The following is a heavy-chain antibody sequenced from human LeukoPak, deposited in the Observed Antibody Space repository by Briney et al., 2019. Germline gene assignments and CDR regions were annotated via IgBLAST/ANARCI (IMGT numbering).Heavy chain of an antibody. CDR3: ARGSDYTIFTYAFDI. D-gene: IGHD4-4*01. J-gene: IGHJ3*02. CDR1: GFTVSRNY. V-gene: IGHV3-53*01. CDR2: IYSGGST. Sequence: GGSLRLSCAASGFTVSRNYMNWVRQAPGKGLEWVSVIYSGGSTYYADSVKGRFTISRDNSKNTLSLQMNSLRAEGTAVYYCARGSDYTIFTYAFDIWGQGTMVTVSS.